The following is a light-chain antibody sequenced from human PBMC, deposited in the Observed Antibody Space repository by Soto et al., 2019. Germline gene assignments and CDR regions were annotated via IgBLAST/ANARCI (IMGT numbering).Light chain of an antibody. CDR3: QQDYSTPPDT. V-gene: IGKV4-1*01. CDR2: WAS. Sequence: DIVMTQSPDSLAVSLGERATINCKSSQSVLYSSNNKNYLAWYQQKPGQPPKLLIYWASTRESGVPDRFSGSGAGADFALAISSLQAEDGAVYYGQQDYSTPPDTFGQGTKLEIK. CDR1: QSVLYSSNNKNY. J-gene: IGKJ2*01.